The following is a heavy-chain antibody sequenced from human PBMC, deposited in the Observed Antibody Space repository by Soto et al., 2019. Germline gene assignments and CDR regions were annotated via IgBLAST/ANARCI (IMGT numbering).Heavy chain of an antibody. D-gene: IGHD2-8*01. CDR1: GFTFSNAW. CDR2: IKSKTDGGTT. CDR3: TTLTNLDYYYMDV. J-gene: IGHJ6*03. V-gene: IGHV3-15*01. Sequence: GGSLRLSCAASGFTFSNAWMSWVRQAPGKGLEWVGRIKSKTDGGTTDYAAPVKGRFTISRDDSKNTLYLQMNSLKTEDTAVYYCTTLTNLDYYYMDVWGKRTKVTVSS.